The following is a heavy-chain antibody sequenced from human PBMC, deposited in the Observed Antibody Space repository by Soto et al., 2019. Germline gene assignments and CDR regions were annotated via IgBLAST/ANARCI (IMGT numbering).Heavy chain of an antibody. Sequence: QLQLQESGSGLVKPSQTLSLTCAVSGGSISSGGYSWSWIRQPPGKGLEWIGYIYHSGSTYYNPSLKSRVSISEVRAKNQFPLEPSTVTAADTAVCYCAREDPRGYSSGWGQGTLVTVSS. CDR3: AREDPRGYSSG. V-gene: IGHV4-30-2*01. CDR1: GGSISSGGYS. D-gene: IGHD6-19*01. CDR2: IYHSGST. J-gene: IGHJ4*02.